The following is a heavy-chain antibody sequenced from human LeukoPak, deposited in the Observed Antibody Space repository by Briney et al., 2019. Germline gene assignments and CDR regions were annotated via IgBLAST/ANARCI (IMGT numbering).Heavy chain of an antibody. J-gene: IGHJ4*02. CDR2: IYTSGST. V-gene: IGHV4-4*07. CDR3: ARPSGDSSGYYPGYFDY. D-gene: IGHD3-22*01. Sequence: SETLSLTCTVSGGSISSYYWSWIRQPAGKGLEWIGRIYTSGSTNYNPSLKSRVTISVDKSKNQFSLKLSSVTAADTAVYYCARPSGDSSGYYPGYFDYWGQGTLVTVSS. CDR1: GGSISSYY.